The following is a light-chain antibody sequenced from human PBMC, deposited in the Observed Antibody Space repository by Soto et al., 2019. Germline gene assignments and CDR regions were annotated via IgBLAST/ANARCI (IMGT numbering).Light chain of an antibody. CDR1: QSISSW. Sequence: DIQLTQSPSTLSASVGDRVTITCRASQSISSWLAWYQQKPGKAPKLLIYKTSNLESGVTSSFSDSGSWTESTLTTSGLQPDDFATYSCQYYNNYCWTFRHRPNVDIK. J-gene: IGKJ1*01. V-gene: IGKV1-5*03. CDR3: QYYNNYCWT. CDR2: KTS.